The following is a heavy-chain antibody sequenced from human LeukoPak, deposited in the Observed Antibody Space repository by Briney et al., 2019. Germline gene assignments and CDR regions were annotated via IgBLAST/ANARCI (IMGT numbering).Heavy chain of an antibody. Sequence: KPSETLSLTCSVSGASITTTNFWWTWIRQSPGRGLEWIGYIHDRGSDKYNPALESRATLSVDTAKNQFSRKLNSVTAADTAVYYCARYGLVEFRNAFQYWGQGILVSVSS. V-gene: IGHV4-61*01. CDR1: GASITTTNFW. D-gene: IGHD6-6*01. CDR3: ARYGLVEFRNAFQY. CDR2: IHDRGSD. J-gene: IGHJ1*01.